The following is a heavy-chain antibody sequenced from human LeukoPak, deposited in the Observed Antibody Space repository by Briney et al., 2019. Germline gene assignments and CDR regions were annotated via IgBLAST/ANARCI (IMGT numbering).Heavy chain of an antibody. D-gene: IGHD2-15*01. CDR1: GITHSNYR. CDR3: ARRVVVVANPNEGGWFDP. J-gene: IGHJ5*02. V-gene: IGHV3-23*01. CDR2: YSGRGGET. Sequence: QPGGPLRLSCAVSGITHSNYRMSGAREAPGEGVEGVAGYSGRGGETNYADSVKGRFTISRDNPKNTLYLQMNSLRAEDTAVYYCARRVVVVANPNEGGWFDPWGQGTLVTVSS.